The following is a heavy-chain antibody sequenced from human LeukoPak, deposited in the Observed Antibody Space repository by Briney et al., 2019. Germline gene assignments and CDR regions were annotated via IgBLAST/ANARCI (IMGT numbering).Heavy chain of an antibody. Sequence: SETLSLTCTVSGGSISSSSYYWGWIRQPPGKGLEWIGSIYYSGSTYYNPSLKSRVTISVDTSKNQFSLKLSSVTAADTAVYYCARDLVRDDFWRGYSDAFDIWGQGTMVTVSS. D-gene: IGHD3-3*01. CDR2: IYYSGST. CDR3: ARDLVRDDFWRGYSDAFDI. V-gene: IGHV4-39*07. J-gene: IGHJ3*02. CDR1: GGSISSSSYY.